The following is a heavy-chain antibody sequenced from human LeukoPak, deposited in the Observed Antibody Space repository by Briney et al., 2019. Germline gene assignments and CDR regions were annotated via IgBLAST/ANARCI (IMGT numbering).Heavy chain of an antibody. J-gene: IGHJ4*02. Sequence: GGSLRLSCTVSGFTVSSNSMSWVRQAPGKGLEWVSFIYSSVTHYSDSVKGRFTISRDNSKNTLYLQMNSLRAEDTAVYYCARDSSVFYYFDYWGQGTLVTVSS. D-gene: IGHD6-25*01. CDR3: ARDSSVFYYFDY. CDR1: GFTVSSNS. V-gene: IGHV3-53*01. CDR2: IYSSVT.